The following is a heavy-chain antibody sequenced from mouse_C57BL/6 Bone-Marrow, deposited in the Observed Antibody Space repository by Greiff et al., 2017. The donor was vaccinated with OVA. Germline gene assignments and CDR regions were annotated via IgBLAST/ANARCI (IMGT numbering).Heavy chain of an antibody. V-gene: IGHV1-81*01. CDR2: IYPRSGNT. D-gene: IGHD3-1*01. CDR1: GYTFTSYG. CDR3: ARSGWAWFAY. J-gene: IGHJ3*01. Sequence: VQLQQSGAELARPGASVKLSCKASGYTFTSYGISWVKQGTGQGLEWIGEIYPRSGNTYYNEKFKGKATLTADKSSSTAYMELRSLTSEDSAVYFCARSGWAWFAYWGQGTLVTVSA.